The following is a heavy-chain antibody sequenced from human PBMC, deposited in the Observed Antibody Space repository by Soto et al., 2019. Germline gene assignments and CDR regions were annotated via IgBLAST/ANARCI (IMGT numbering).Heavy chain of an antibody. CDR1: GGSTSSSPYS. CDR2: IYNSGV. Sequence: SETLSLTCTVSGGSTSSSPYSWGWIRQPPGKGLEWLGSIYNSGVDYNPSLKSRATISVDTYKTQFSLRLTSVTAADTALYYCARHPTGFPNWIDPWGQGLMVTVSS. CDR3: ARHPTGFPNWIDP. V-gene: IGHV4-39*01. J-gene: IGHJ5*02. D-gene: IGHD2-15*01.